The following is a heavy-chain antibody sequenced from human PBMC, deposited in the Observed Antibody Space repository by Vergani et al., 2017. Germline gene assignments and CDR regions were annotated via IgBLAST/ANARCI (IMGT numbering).Heavy chain of an antibody. CDR2: INHSGST. D-gene: IGHD3-3*01. J-gene: IGHJ6*03. CDR3: ARVQELYDFWSGYRVRYHSYMDV. V-gene: IGHV4-34*01. Sequence: QVQLQQWGAGLLKPSETLSLTCAVYGGSFSGYYWSWIRQPPGKGLEWVGEINHSGSTNYNPSLKSRVTRSVDTSKNQFSLKLSSVPAADTAVYYCARVQELYDFWSGYRVRYHSYMDVWGKGTTVTVSS. CDR1: GGSFSGYY.